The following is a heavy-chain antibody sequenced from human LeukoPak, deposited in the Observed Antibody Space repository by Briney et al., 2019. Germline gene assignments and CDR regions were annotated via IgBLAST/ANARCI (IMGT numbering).Heavy chain of an antibody. CDR2: ISAYNGNT. Sequence: ASVKVSCKASGYTFTSYTISWVRQAPGQGLEWMGWISAYNGNTKYAQNLQGRVTMTTDTSTSTAYMELRNLRSDDTAVYYCARVPDILTGYYGDYWGQGTLVTVSS. J-gene: IGHJ4*02. D-gene: IGHD3-9*01. CDR1: GYTFTSYT. V-gene: IGHV1-18*04. CDR3: ARVPDILTGYYGDY.